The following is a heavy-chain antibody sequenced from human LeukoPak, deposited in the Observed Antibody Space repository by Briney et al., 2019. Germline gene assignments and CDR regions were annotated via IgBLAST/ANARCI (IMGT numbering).Heavy chain of an antibody. CDR3: ARHTLDSSGYHNAFHI. CDR2: IFASGST. V-gene: IGHV4-59*08. D-gene: IGHD3-22*01. CDR1: GGSISSYS. Sequence: PSETLSLTCTVSGGSISSYSWSWIRQPPGKALECIGYIFASGSTNYNPSLESRVTISVDTSKNQFSLKLSSVTAADTAVYYCARHTLDSSGYHNAFHIWGQGTMVTVSS. J-gene: IGHJ3*02.